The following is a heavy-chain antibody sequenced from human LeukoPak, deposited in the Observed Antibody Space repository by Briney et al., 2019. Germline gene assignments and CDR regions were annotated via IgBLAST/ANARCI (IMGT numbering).Heavy chain of an antibody. V-gene: IGHV4-59*12. CDR3: GRGYSYGNYYMDV. D-gene: IGHD5-18*01. CDR2: IYYSGST. CDR1: GGSISSYY. J-gene: IGHJ6*03. Sequence: SETLSLTCTVSGGSISSYYWSWIRQPPGKGLEWIGYIYYSGSTNYNPSLKSRVTISVDTSKNQFSLKLSSVTAADTAVYYCGRGYSYGNYYMDVWGKGTTVTVSS.